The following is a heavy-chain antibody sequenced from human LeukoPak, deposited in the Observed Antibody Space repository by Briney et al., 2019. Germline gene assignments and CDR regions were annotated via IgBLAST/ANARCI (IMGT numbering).Heavy chain of an antibody. V-gene: IGHV1-2*02. D-gene: IGHD2-2*01. CDR2: INPNSGGT. Sequence: GASVKVSCKASGYTFTAFYVHWVRQAPGQGLEWMGWINPNSGGTNFAQSFQGRVTMTRDTSISTAYMELSGLTSDDTAVYYCARADYCSSTSCFVGDGGYSYYYGMDVWGQGTTVTVS. CDR1: GYTFTAFY. J-gene: IGHJ6*02. CDR3: ARADYCSSTSCFVGDGGYSYYYGMDV.